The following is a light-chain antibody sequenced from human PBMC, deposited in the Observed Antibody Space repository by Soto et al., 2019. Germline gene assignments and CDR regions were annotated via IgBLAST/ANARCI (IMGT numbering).Light chain of an antibody. Sequence: DIQMTQSPSTLSGSVGDRVTITCRASQTISSWLAWYQQKPGKAPKLLIYKASTLHSGVPSRFSGSGSGTDFTLTISSLQPDDFATYYCQQYNNSFGQGTKVDI. CDR1: QTISSW. CDR3: QQYNNS. V-gene: IGKV1-5*03. J-gene: IGKJ2*01. CDR2: KAS.